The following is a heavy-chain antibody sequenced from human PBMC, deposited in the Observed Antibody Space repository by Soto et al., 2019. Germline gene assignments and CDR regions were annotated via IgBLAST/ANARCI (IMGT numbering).Heavy chain of an antibody. Sequence: SETLSLTCAVYGGSFSGYYWSWIRQPPGKGLEWIGEINHSGSTNYNPSLKSRVTISVDTSKNQFSLKLSSVTAADTAVYYCARGPNFDYWGQGTLVTVSS. V-gene: IGHV4-34*01. CDR2: INHSGST. CDR3: ARGPNFDY. CDR1: GGSFSGYY. J-gene: IGHJ4*02.